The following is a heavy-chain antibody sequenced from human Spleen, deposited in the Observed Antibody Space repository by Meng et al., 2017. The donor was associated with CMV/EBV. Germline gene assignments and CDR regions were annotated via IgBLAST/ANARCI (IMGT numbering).Heavy chain of an antibody. CDR1: GFSFSNYW. CDR2: ISPDGGEI. Sequence: GESLKISCAASGFSFSNYWMNWFRQAPGKGLEWVASISPDGGEIYLVDSMKGRFTISRDNARKSLYLQMNSLRAEDTAVYYCANVESGEPEYFFDYWGQGTLVTVSS. J-gene: IGHJ4*02. CDR3: ANVESGEPEYFFDY. D-gene: IGHD5-24*01. V-gene: IGHV3-7*01.